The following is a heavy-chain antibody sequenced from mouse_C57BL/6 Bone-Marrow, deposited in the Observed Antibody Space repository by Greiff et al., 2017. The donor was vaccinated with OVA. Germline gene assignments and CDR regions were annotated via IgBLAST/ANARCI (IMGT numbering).Heavy chain of an antibody. CDR3: TRRTGTDWYFDV. J-gene: IGHJ1*03. CDR2: IYPGNSDT. D-gene: IGHD4-1*01. V-gene: IGHV1-5*01. Sequence: VQLQQSGTVLARPGASVKMSCKTSGYTFTSYWMHWVKQRPGQGLEWIGAIYPGNSDTSYNQKFKGKAKLTAVTSASTAYMELSSLTNEDSAVYYCTRRTGTDWYFDVWGTGTTVTVSS. CDR1: GYTFTSYW.